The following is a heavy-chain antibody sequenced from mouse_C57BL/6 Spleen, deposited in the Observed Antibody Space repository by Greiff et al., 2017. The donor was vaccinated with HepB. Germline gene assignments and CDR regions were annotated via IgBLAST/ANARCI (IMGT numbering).Heavy chain of an antibody. CDR3: ARSHDGYDWYFDV. CDR1: EYEFPSHD. D-gene: IGHD2-2*01. CDR2: INSDGGRN. J-gene: IGHJ1*03. V-gene: IGHV5-2*01. Sequence: VQLQQSGGGLVQPGESLKLSCESNEYEFPSHDMSWVRKTPEKRLELVAAINSDGGRNYYTDTMERRFIISRDNTKKTLYLQMSSLRSEDTALYYCARSHDGYDWYFDVWGTGTTVTVSS.